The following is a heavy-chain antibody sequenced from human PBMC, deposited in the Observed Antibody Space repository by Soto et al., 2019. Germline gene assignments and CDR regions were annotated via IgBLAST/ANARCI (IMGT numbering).Heavy chain of an antibody. Sequence: SETLSLTCAVYGGYFSGYDGSWIRKPPGKGLEWIGEINHSGSTNYNPSLKSRVTISVDTSKNQFSLKLSSVTAADTAVYYCARAPDIVLMVYAIRRAFGIWGQGTMVNVS. CDR3: ARAPDIVLMVYAIRRAFGI. V-gene: IGHV4-34*01. J-gene: IGHJ3*02. CDR2: INHSGST. CDR1: GGYFSGYD. D-gene: IGHD2-8*01.